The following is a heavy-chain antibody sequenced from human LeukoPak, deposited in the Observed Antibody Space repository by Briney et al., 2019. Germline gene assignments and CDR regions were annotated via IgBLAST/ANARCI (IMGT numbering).Heavy chain of an antibody. J-gene: IGHJ4*02. D-gene: IGHD3-16*01. CDR2: IHYSGTT. Sequence: SETLSLTCTVSRGFITSHSWGWVRQPPGKGLEWIGHIHYSGTTSYNPSLKSRVTITSDTSDDQFSLKLSSVTAADTAMYYCARWGVPSFDFWGRGTLVTVSS. V-gene: IGHV4-59*11. CDR3: ARWGVPSFDF. CDR1: RGFITSHS.